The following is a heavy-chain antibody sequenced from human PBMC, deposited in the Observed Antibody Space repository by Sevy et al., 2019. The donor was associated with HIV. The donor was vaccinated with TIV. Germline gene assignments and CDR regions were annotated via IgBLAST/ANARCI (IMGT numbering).Heavy chain of an antibody. D-gene: IGHD2-2*01. CDR2: ISWNGGSI. CDR3: AKDIGLYCSSTSCYPAFDY. J-gene: IGHJ4*02. V-gene: IGHV3-9*01. CDR1: GFTFDDYA. Sequence: GGSLRLSCAASGFTFDDYAMHWVRQAPGKGLEWVSGISWNGGSIGYADSVKGRFTISRDNAKNSLYLQMNSLRAEDTALYYCAKDIGLYCSSTSCYPAFDYWGQGTLVTVSS.